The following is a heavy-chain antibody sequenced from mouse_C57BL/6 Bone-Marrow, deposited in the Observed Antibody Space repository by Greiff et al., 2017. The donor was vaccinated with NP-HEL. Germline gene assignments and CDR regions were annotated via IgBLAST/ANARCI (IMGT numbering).Heavy chain of an antibody. J-gene: IGHJ4*01. D-gene: IGHD1-1*01. V-gene: IGHV5-6*01. Sequence: EVKVVESGGDLVKPGGSLKLSCAASGFTFSSYGMSWVRQTPDKRLEWVATISSGGSYTYYPDSVKGRFTISRDNAKNTLYLQMSSLKSEDTAMYYCARLLRYAMDYWGQGTSVTVSS. CDR3: ARLLRYAMDY. CDR1: GFTFSSYG. CDR2: ISSGGSYT.